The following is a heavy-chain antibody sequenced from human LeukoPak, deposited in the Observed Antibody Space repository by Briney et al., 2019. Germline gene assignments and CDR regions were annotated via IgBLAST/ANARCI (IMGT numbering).Heavy chain of an antibody. J-gene: IGHJ4*02. V-gene: IGHV4-59*01. CDR1: GGSISSYY. Sequence: SETLSLTCTVSGGSISSYYWSWIRQPPGKGLEWIGYIYYSGSTNYNPSLKSRVTISVDTSKNQFSLKLSSVTAADTAVYYCARGQRWLQSNFDCWGQGALVTVSS. CDR2: IYYSGST. CDR3: ARGQRWLQSNFDC. D-gene: IGHD5-24*01.